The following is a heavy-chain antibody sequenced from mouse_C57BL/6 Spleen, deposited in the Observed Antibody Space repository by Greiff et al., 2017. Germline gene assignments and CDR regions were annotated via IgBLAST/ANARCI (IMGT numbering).Heavy chain of an antibody. D-gene: IGHD1-1*01. CDR1: GYTFTDYY. CDR3: ARGRSYFDY. V-gene: IGHV1-26*01. Sequence: VQLKESGPELVKPGASVKLSCKASGYTFTDYYMNWVQQSHGKSLEWIGDINPNNGGTSYNQKFKGKATLTVDKSSSTAYMELRSLTSGDTAVYYCARGRSYFDYWGQGTTRTVSS. J-gene: IGHJ2*01. CDR2: INPNNGGT.